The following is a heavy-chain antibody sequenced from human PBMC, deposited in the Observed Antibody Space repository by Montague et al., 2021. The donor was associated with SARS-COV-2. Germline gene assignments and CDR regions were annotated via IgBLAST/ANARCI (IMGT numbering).Heavy chain of an antibody. CDR3: AKERGRGYSDYGEFDY. J-gene: IGHJ4*02. CDR2: ISGSGGST. D-gene: IGHD5-12*01. Sequence: SLRLSCAASGFTFSTYDMSWVRQAPGKGLEWVSGISGSGGSTYYTDSVKGRFTISRDNSKNTVYLQMNGLRVEDTAVYHCAKERGRGYSDYGEFDYWGQGTLVTVSS. V-gene: IGHV3-23*01. CDR1: GFTFSTYD.